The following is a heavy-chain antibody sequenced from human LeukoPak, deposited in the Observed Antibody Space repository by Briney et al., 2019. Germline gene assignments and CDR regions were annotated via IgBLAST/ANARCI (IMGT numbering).Heavy chain of an antibody. CDR2: MYNSGST. V-gene: IGHV4-59*01. D-gene: IGHD4-11*01. Sequence: SETLSLTCTVSVGSINSYYLSWLRQPPGKGLEWIGSMYNSGSTNFNPSLRSRVTISVDTSKNQFSLKLSSVTAADTAVYYCAKGTTISAFDIGGQGTTVTVSS. CDR1: VGSINSYY. CDR3: AKGTTISAFDI. J-gene: IGHJ3*02.